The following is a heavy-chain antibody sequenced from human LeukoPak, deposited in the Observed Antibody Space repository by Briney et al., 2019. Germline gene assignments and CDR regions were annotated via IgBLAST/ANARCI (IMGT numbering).Heavy chain of an antibody. CDR3: ARGTMVTVNFDH. V-gene: IGHV3-21*01. D-gene: IGHD4-11*01. Sequence: GRSLRLSCAASGFTFSSYTLNWVRQAPGKGLEWVSSISSSGDYIYYADSMKGRFTISRDNAKNSLYLQMNSLRAEDTAVYYCARGTMVTVNFDHWGQGTLVTVSS. CDR2: ISSSGDYI. J-gene: IGHJ4*02. CDR1: GFTFSSYT.